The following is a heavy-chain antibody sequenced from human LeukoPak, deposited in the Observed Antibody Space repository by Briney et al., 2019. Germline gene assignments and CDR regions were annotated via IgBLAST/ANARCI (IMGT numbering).Heavy chain of an antibody. Sequence: SETLSLTCTVSGYSINSGYYWGWIRQPPGKGLEWIGSIYHSGSTYYNPSLNSRVTISVDTSKNQFSLKLSSVTAADTAVYYCARVHYSGWYYFDYWGQGSLVTVSS. CDR1: GYSINSGYY. V-gene: IGHV4-38-2*02. CDR2: IYHSGST. CDR3: ARVHYSGWYYFDY. D-gene: IGHD6-19*01. J-gene: IGHJ4*02.